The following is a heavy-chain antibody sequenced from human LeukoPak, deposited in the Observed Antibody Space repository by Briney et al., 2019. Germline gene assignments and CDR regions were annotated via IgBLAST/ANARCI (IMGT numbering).Heavy chain of an antibody. Sequence: GGSLRLSCAASGFTFSNAWMSWVRQAPGKGLEWVGRIKSKTDGGTTDYAAPVKGRFTISRDDSKNTLYLQMNSLKTEDTAVYYCTRLSSFWGSGSYGHGMDVWGQGTTVTVSS. CDR2: IKSKTDGGTT. D-gene: IGHD3-10*01. CDR3: TRLSSFWGSGSYGHGMDV. CDR1: GFTFSNAW. V-gene: IGHV3-15*01. J-gene: IGHJ6*02.